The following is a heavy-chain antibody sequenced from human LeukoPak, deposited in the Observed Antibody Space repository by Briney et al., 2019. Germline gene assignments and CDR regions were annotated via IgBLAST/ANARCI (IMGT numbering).Heavy chain of an antibody. CDR3: AKDTGIGAGGIFEY. V-gene: IGHV3-23*01. D-gene: IGHD6-13*01. CDR1: GFTFSSYA. J-gene: IGHJ4*02. CDR2: ISGTGGST. Sequence: PGGSLRLSCDASGFTFSSYAMSWVRQAPGKGLEWVSAISGTGGSTYHADSVKGRFTISRDNSKNTLYLQMNSLRAEDTAVYYCAKDTGIGAGGIFEYWGQGTLVTVSS.